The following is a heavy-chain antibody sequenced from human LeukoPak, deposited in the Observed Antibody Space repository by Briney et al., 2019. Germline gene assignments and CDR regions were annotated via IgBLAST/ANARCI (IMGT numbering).Heavy chain of an antibody. CDR2: INHSGST. CDR3: ARLVNVGGMDV. J-gene: IGHJ6*02. V-gene: IGHV4-34*01. CDR1: GGSFSGYY. Sequence: PSETLSLTCAVYGGSFSGYYWSWIRQPPGKGLEWIGEINHSGSTNYNPSLKGRVTISVDTSKNQFSLKLSSVTAADTAVYYCARLVNVGGMDVWGQGTTVTVSS.